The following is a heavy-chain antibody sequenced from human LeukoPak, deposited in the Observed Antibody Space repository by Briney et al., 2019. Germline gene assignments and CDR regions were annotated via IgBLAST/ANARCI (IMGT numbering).Heavy chain of an antibody. CDR1: GGSISSYY. V-gene: IGHV4-4*07. D-gene: IGHD6-6*01. Sequence: PSETLSLTCSVSGGSISSYYWSWIRQPAGKGLEWIGRIYTSGSTNYNPSLKSRVTMSVDTSKNQFSLKLSSVTAADTAVYYCARDYVGSSSLYYYYYMDVWGKGTTVTVSS. CDR3: ARDYVGSSSLYYYYYMDV. J-gene: IGHJ6*03. CDR2: IYTSGST.